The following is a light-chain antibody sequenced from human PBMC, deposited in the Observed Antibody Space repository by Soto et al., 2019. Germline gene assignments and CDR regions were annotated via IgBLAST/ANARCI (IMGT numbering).Light chain of an antibody. CDR1: QPVTNY. CDR3: QQSYIAPWT. Sequence: DIQMTQSPSSLSASVGDRVTITCRASQPVTNYLSWYQQKPGKAPKLVIYAASRLQSGVPSRFSGGGSGTDFTLTISSLLPEDFAPYYCQQSYIAPWTFGRGTKVDIK. V-gene: IGKV1-39*01. CDR2: AAS. J-gene: IGKJ1*01.